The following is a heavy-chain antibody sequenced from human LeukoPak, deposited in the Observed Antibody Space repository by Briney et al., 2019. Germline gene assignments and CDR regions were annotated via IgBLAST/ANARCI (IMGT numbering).Heavy chain of an antibody. Sequence: GGSLRLSCAASGFTFSSNYMSWARQAPGKGLEWVSVIYSGGSTYYADSVKGRFTISRDNSKNTLYLQMNSLRAEDTAVYYCAKSGQDGYNYYYFDYWGQGTLVTVSS. V-gene: IGHV3-53*01. CDR3: AKSGQDGYNYYYFDY. CDR1: GFTFSSNY. D-gene: IGHD5-24*01. CDR2: IYSGGST. J-gene: IGHJ4*02.